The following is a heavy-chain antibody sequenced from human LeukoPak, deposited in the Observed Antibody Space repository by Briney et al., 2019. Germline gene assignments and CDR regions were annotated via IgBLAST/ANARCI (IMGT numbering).Heavy chain of an antibody. CDR3: AREKIAAAGTPHFDY. V-gene: IGHV1-46*01. J-gene: IGHJ4*02. CDR2: INPSGGST. Sequence: ASVKVSCKASGYTFTSYYMHWVRQAPGQGLEWMGIINPSGGSTSYAQKFQGRVTMTRDTSTSTVYMELSSLRSEDTAVYYCAREKIAAAGTPHFDYWGQGTLVTVSS. D-gene: IGHD6-13*01. CDR1: GYTFTSYY.